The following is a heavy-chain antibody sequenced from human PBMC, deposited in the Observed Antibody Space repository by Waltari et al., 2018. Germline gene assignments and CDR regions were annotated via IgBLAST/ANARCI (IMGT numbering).Heavy chain of an antibody. V-gene: IGHV3-53*01. D-gene: IGHD2-15*01. Sequence: EVQLVESGGGLIQPGGSLRLSCAASGFTVSSNYMSWVRQAPGKGLEWVSVIYSGGSTYYADSVKGRFTSSRGNSKNTLYLQMNSLRAEDTAVYYCAKGTSDIVVVVAAPDYWGQGTLVTVSS. CDR2: IYSGGST. CDR1: GFTVSSNY. CDR3: AKGTSDIVVVVAAPDY. J-gene: IGHJ4*02.